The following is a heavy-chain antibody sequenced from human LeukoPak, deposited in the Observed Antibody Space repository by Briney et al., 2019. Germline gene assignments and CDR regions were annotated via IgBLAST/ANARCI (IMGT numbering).Heavy chain of an antibody. CDR3: AREPGDFWSAYLAY. V-gene: IGHV4-4*07. CDR1: GGSISSYY. J-gene: IGHJ4*02. CDR2: IYNSEKI. Sequence: PSETLSLTCTVSGGSISSYYWNWIRQPAGKGLEWIGRIYNSEKINYNPSLKSRVTMSVDTSKNLFSPKLSSVTAADTAVYYCAREPGDFWSAYLAYWGQGALVTVSS. D-gene: IGHD3-3*01.